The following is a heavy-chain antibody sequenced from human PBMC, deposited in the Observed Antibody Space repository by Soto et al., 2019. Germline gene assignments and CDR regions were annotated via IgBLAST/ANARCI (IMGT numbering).Heavy chain of an antibody. V-gene: IGHV1-69*08. J-gene: IGHJ4*02. CDR2: IIPILGIA. Sequence: QVQLVQSGAEVKKPGSSVKVSCKASGGTFSSYTISWVRQAPGQGLEWMGRIIPILGIANYAQKFQGRVTITADKSTSTAYMELSSLRSEDTAVYHCARDIAYYYFDYWGQGTLVTVSS. CDR3: ARDIAYYYFDY. D-gene: IGHD6-13*01. CDR1: GGTFSSYT.